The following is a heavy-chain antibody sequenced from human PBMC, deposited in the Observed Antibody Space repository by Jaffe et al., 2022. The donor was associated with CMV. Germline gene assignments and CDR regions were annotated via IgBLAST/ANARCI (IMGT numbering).Heavy chain of an antibody. CDR2: INHSGST. V-gene: IGHV4-34*01. D-gene: IGHD3-3*01. J-gene: IGHJ5*02. Sequence: QVQLQQWGAGLLKPSETLSLTCAVYGGSFSGYYWSWIRQPPGKGLEWIGEINHSGSTNYNPSLKSRVTISVDTSKNQFSLKLSSVTAADTAVYYCARGLRDYDFWSGYHSGWFDPWGQGTLVTVSS. CDR1: GGSFSGYY. CDR3: ARGLRDYDFWSGYHSGWFDP.